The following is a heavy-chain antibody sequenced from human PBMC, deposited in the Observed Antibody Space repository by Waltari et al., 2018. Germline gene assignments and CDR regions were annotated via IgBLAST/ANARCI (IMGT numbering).Heavy chain of an antibody. CDR3: AKDLDKYGSSFEY. D-gene: IGHD1-1*01. CDR2: ISYDGHEK. J-gene: IGHJ4*02. V-gene: IGHV3-30*18. CDR1: GFIFITWS. Sequence: QMKLVVSGGGVVQHGRLLRLSCAASGFIFITWSMHWDRQSPGRGLEWVAIISYDGHEKYYGDSVKGRFTISRDSSNNTLSLQMNSLRAEDTGVYYCAKDLDKYGSSFEYWGQGTLVTVSS.